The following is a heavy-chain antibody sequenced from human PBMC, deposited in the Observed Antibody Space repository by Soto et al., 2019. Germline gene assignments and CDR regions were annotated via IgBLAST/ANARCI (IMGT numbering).Heavy chain of an antibody. CDR1: GGSISSYY. D-gene: IGHD3-22*01. Sequence: SETLSLTCTVSGGSISSYYWSWIRQPPGKGLEWIGYIYYSGSTNYNPSLKSRVTISVDTSKNQFSLKLSSVTAADTAVYYCARDMGYYYDSSGYTNWFDPRGQGTLVTVSS. J-gene: IGHJ5*02. CDR2: IYYSGST. CDR3: ARDMGYYYDSSGYTNWFDP. V-gene: IGHV4-59*01.